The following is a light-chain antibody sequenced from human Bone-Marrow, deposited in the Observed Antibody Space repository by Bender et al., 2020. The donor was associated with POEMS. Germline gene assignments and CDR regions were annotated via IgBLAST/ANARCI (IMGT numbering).Light chain of an antibody. J-gene: IGLJ2*01. CDR1: GSDVGSYNF. V-gene: IGLV2-11*01. Sequence: QSALTQPASVSGSPGQSITISCTGTGSDVGSYNFVSWYQQNPGKAPKLIIYDVNNRPSGVPDRFSGSKSGNTASLTIFGLQAEDEADYYCCSYAGTFSALFGGGTKLTVL. CDR3: CSYAGTFSAL. CDR2: DVN.